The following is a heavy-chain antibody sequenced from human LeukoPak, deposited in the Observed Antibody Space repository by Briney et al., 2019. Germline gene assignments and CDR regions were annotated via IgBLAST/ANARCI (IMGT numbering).Heavy chain of an antibody. CDR3: ARDGGVGGSYFEGAFDI. Sequence: GGSLRLSCAASGFTFSSYGMHWVRQAPGKGLEWVAVIWYDGSNKYYADSVKGRSTISRDNSKNTLYLQMNSLRAEDTAVYYCARDGGVGGSYFEGAFDIWGQGTMVTVSS. D-gene: IGHD1-26*01. J-gene: IGHJ3*02. V-gene: IGHV3-33*01. CDR2: IWYDGSNK. CDR1: GFTFSSYG.